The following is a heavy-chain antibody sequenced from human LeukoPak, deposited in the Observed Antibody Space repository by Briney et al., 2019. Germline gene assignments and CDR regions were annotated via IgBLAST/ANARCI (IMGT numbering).Heavy chain of an antibody. CDR3: ARQTTVATDC. CDR2: ISFDGSHQ. V-gene: IGHV3-30*07. Sequence: GGSLRLSCSASGFVFSDYPLHWIRQSPGKGPEWVAIISFDGSHQYYADSVKGRFTISRDNSNNTLYLQMNSLRVEDTAVYYCARQTTVATDCWGQGTLVTVSS. J-gene: IGHJ4*02. CDR1: GFVFSDYP. D-gene: IGHD4-23*01.